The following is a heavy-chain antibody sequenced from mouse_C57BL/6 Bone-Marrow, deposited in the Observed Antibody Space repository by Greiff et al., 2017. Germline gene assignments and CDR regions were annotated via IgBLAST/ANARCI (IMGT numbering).Heavy chain of an antibody. Sequence: EVKLLESGGGLVQPGGSMKLSCVASGFPFSNYWMNWVRQSPETGLEWVAQIRLKSDNYATHYAESVKGRFTISRDDSKSSVYLQMNNVRAEDTGIYYCTVGAYWGQGTTLTVSS. D-gene: IGHD3-1*01. CDR2: IRLKSDNYAT. CDR1: GFPFSNYW. J-gene: IGHJ2*01. V-gene: IGHV6-3*01. CDR3: TVGAY.